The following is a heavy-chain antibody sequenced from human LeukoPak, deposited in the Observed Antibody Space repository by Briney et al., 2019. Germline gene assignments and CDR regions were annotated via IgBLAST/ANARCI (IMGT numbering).Heavy chain of an antibody. CDR2: IKQDGSEK. CDR1: GFTFSSYW. J-gene: IGHJ4*02. D-gene: IGHD3-22*01. CDR3: ARSRGYYDSSGYYQFDY. V-gene: IGHV3-7*01. Sequence: PGGSLRLSCAASGFTFSSYWMSWVRQAPGKGVEWVANIKQDGSEKYYVDSVKGRFTISRDNAKNSLYLQMNSLRAEDTAVYYCARSRGYYDSSGYYQFDYWGQGTLVTVSS.